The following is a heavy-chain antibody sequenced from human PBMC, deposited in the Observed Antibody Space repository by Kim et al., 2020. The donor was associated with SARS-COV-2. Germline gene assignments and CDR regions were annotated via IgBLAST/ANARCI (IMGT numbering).Heavy chain of an antibody. CDR1: GYTFTSYA. CDR2: INTNTGNP. V-gene: IGHV7-4-1*02. CDR3: ARSYDSSGYWYWFDP. J-gene: IGHJ5*02. D-gene: IGHD3-22*01. Sequence: ASVKVSCKASGYTFTSYAMNWVRQAPRQGLEWMGWINTNTGNPTYAQGFTGRFVFSLDTSVSTAYLQISSLKAEDTAVYYCARSYDSSGYWYWFDPWGQGTLVTVSS.